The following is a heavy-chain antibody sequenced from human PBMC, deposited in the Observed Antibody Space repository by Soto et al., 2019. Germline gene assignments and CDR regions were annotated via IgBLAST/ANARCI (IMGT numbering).Heavy chain of an antibody. V-gene: IGHV4-59*02. D-gene: IGHD5-12*01. Sequence: NPSETPSLTCTVSGGSVSSYSWTWVRQPPGKGLEWIGYVYYSGSTHYNPSLKSRVTISLDTSKNQFSLKLTSVTAADTAVYYCARDCGEMATTPHDAFDIWGQGTMVTVSS. CDR1: GGSVSSYS. CDR2: VYYSGST. J-gene: IGHJ3*02. CDR3: ARDCGEMATTPHDAFDI.